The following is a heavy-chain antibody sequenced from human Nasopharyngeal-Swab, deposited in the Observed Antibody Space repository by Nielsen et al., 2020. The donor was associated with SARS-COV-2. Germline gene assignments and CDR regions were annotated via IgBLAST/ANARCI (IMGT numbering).Heavy chain of an antibody. V-gene: IGHV3-30*02. J-gene: IGHJ3*02. Sequence: GESLKISCAASGFTFSTYAMHWVRQAPGKGLELVTFIWYDGSNKEYADAVKGRFTISRDNSKNTVFLQMNSLRVEDTAVYYCATDAPGSGFALDTWGQGTMVTV. CDR2: IWYDGSNK. CDR3: ATDAPGSGFALDT. CDR1: GFTFSTYA. D-gene: IGHD3-22*01.